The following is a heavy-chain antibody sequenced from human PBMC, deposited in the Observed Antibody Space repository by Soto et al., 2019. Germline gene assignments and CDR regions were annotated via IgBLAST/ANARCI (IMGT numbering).Heavy chain of an antibody. CDR3: ARVRGTYGRAFDI. J-gene: IGHJ3*02. CDR2: IKQDGGDK. V-gene: IGHV3-7*01. D-gene: IGHD1-7*01. Sequence: PGGSLRLSCAASGFTFSSNWMSWVRQAPGKGLEWVADIKQDGGDKYSVDSVKGRFTISRDNAENSLYLQMNSLRAEDTAVYYCARVRGTYGRAFDIWGRGTMVTVSS. CDR1: GFTFSSNW.